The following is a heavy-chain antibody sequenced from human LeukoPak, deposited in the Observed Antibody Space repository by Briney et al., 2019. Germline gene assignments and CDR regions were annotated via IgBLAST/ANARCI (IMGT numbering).Heavy chain of an antibody. D-gene: IGHD5-18*01. V-gene: IGHV4-30-2*01. CDR3: ARFGRAYSSRLDY. CDR1: GGSISSGGYS. J-gene: IGHJ4*02. CDR2: IYHSGST. Sequence: PSQTLSLTCAVSGGSISSGGYSWSWIRQPPGKGLEWIGYIYHSGSTYYNPSLKSRVTISVDRSKNQSSLKLSSVTAADTAVYYCARFGRAYSSRLDYWGQGTLVTVSS.